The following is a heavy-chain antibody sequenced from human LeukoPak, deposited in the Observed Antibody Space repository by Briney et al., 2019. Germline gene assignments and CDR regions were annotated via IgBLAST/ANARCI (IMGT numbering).Heavy chain of an antibody. CDR1: GFTFSSYS. J-gene: IGHJ6*03. CDR3: ARPVLRFLEWLPFSYMDV. Sequence: GESLRLSCAASGFTFSSYSMNWVRQAPGKGLEWVSSISSSSSYIYYADSVKGRFTISRDNAKNSLYLQMNSLRAEDTAVYYCARPVLRFLEWLPFSYMDVWGKGTTVTVSS. V-gene: IGHV3-21*01. CDR2: ISSSSSYI. D-gene: IGHD3-3*01.